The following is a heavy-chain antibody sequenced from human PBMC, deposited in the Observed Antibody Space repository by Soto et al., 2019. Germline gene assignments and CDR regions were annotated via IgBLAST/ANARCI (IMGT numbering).Heavy chain of an antibody. J-gene: IGHJ6*02. Sequence: QVQLVQSGAEVKKPGSSVKVSCQASGGTFSSYAISWVRQAPGQGLDWMGGIIPIFGTANYAQKCQGRVTITADESTSTAYMELSSLRSEDTAVYYCARAEGVYCSSTSCPGYYYGMEVWGQGTTVTVSS. CDR2: IIPIFGTA. CDR1: GGTFSSYA. V-gene: IGHV1-69*01. D-gene: IGHD2-2*01. CDR3: ARAEGVYCSSTSCPGYYYGMEV.